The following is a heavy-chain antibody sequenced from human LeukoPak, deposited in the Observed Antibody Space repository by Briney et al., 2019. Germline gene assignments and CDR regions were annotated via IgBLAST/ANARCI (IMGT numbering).Heavy chain of an antibody. CDR1: GYTFTGYY. J-gene: IGHJ6*03. Sequence: ASVKVSCKASGYTFTGYYMHWVRQAPGQGLEWMGRINPNSGGTNYAQKFQGRVTMTRDTSISTAYMELSRLRSDDTAVYYCARGARYCTNGVCSLYYYYYMDVWGKGTTVTVS. CDR3: ARGARYCTNGVCSLYYYYYMDV. CDR2: INPNSGGT. D-gene: IGHD2-8*01. V-gene: IGHV1-2*06.